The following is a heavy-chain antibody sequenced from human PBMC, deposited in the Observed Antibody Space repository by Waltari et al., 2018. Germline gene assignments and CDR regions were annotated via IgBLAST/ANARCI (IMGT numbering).Heavy chain of an antibody. V-gene: IGHV1-69-2*01. J-gene: IGHJ5*02. D-gene: IGHD6-6*01. CDR2: GEPEDGGK. CDR1: GYTFTDYY. CDR3: ATGKGSSSFDWFDP. Sequence: EVQLVQSGAEVKKPGATVKISCKVSGYTFTDYYMHWVQQAPGKGLGGMGLGEPEDGGKINGEEFKGRVTITADTSTDTAYMELGSLRSEDTAVYYCATGKGSSSFDWFDPWGQGTLVTVSS.